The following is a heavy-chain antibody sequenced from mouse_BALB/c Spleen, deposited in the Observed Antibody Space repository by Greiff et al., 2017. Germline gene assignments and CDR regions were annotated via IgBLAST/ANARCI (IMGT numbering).Heavy chain of an antibody. J-gene: IGHJ1*01. CDR1: GYTFTSYW. CDR2: IYPSDSYT. V-gene: IGHV1-69*02. Sequence: VQLQQPGAELVRPGASVKLSCKASGYTFTSYWINWVKQRPGQGLEWIGNIYPSDSYTNYNQKFKDKATLTVDKSSSTAYMQLSSPTSEDSAVYYCTRDYDNWYFDVWGAGTTVTVSS. CDR3: TRDYDNWYFDV. D-gene: IGHD2-4*01.